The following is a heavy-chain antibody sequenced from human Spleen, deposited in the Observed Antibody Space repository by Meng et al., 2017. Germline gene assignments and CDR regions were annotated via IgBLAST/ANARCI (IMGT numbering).Heavy chain of an antibody. CDR3: ARDEDISAAGKLFGDY. V-gene: IGHV1-2*06. CDR1: GYNFPDYY. Sequence: QGQLGQSGAEVKKPGASVKVSCNPSGYNFPDYYRHWVRRAPGQGLEWMGRINPKSGDTHYAQKFQARVTMTGDTSISTAYMELSGLRSDDTAMYYCARDEDISAAGKLFGDYWGQGTLVTVSS. J-gene: IGHJ4*02. CDR2: INPKSGDT. D-gene: IGHD6-13*01.